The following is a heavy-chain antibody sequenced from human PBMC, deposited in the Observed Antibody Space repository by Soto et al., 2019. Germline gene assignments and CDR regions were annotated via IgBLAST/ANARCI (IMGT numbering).Heavy chain of an antibody. CDR2: IYHTGST. CDR3: ARATGTLRSRNCDY. J-gene: IGHJ4*02. D-gene: IGHD1-1*01. CDR1: GGSISTVGHY. V-gene: IGHV4-31*03. Sequence: QVQLQESGPELVKPSQTLSLTCSVSGGSISTVGHYWTWIRQPPGKGLEWIGSIYHTGSTYYSKSLRSRLTMSVDTSQSQFSLRLSSVTAPDTVAYYSARATGTLRSRNCDYSGQGSLVTVSS.